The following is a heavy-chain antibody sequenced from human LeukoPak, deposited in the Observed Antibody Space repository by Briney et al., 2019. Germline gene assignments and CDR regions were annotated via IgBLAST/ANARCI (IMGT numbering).Heavy chain of an antibody. V-gene: IGHV3-74*01. CDR3: ARDDRPEYYYDSSEYYGMDV. Sequence: PGGSLRLSCAASGFTVSSNYMSWVRQAPGKGLEWVSRISPTESTTSYADSVKGRFTVSRDNAKNSLYLQMNSLRAEDTAVYYCARDDRPEYYYDSSEYYGMDVWGQGTTVTVSS. J-gene: IGHJ6*02. CDR2: ISPTESTT. D-gene: IGHD3-22*01. CDR1: GFTVSSNY.